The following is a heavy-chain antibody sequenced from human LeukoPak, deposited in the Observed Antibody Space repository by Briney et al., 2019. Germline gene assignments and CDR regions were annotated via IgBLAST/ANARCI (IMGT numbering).Heavy chain of an antibody. Sequence: SVKVSCKASGGTFSSYAISWVRQAPGQGLEWMGGIIPIFGTANHAQKFQGRVTITADKSTSTAYMELSSLRSEDTAVYYCASERGGVTHFDYWGQGTLVTVSS. D-gene: IGHD3-10*01. CDR1: GGTFSSYA. V-gene: IGHV1-69*06. CDR2: IIPIFGTA. CDR3: ASERGGVTHFDY. J-gene: IGHJ4*02.